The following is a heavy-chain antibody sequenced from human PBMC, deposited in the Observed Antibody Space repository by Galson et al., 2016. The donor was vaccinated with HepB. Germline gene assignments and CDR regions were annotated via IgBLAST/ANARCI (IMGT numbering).Heavy chain of an antibody. CDR3: ARLSLDRPFDY. CDR2: IGGSGGNV. V-gene: IGHV3-23*01. CDR1: GFTFSNYA. J-gene: IGHJ4*02. D-gene: IGHD1-1*01. Sequence: SLRLSCAASGFTFSNYAMSWVRQAPGKGLEWVSTIGGSGGNVYIGDSVKGRFTISRDNSKNTLWLQMDSLRAEDTAVYFCARLSLDRPFDYWGQGTLVTVSS.